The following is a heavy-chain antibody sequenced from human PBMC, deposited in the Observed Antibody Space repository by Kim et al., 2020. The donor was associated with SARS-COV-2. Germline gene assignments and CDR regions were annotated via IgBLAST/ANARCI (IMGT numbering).Heavy chain of an antibody. J-gene: IGHJ4*02. CDR2: GNT. CDR3: ARDGEAGFY. D-gene: IGHD3-10*01. Sequence: GNTNYAQKLQGRVTMTTDTSTSTAYMELRSLRSDDTAVYYCARDGEAGFYWGQGTLVTVSS. V-gene: IGHV1-18*01.